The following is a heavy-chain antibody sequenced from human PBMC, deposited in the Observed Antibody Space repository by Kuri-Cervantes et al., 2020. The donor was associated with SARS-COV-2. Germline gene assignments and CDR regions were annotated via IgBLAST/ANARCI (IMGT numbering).Heavy chain of an antibody. V-gene: IGHV3-48*04. Sequence: GESLKISCAASGFTFSSYSMNWVRQAPGKGLEWVSYISSSSSTIYYADSVKGRFTISRDNAKKSLFLQMNSLRAEDTAVYYCARASFAFWSGYYTGYYLDFWGQGALVTVSS. J-gene: IGHJ4*02. CDR3: ARASFAFWSGYYTGYYLDF. CDR2: ISSSSSTI. D-gene: IGHD3-3*01. CDR1: GFTFSSYS.